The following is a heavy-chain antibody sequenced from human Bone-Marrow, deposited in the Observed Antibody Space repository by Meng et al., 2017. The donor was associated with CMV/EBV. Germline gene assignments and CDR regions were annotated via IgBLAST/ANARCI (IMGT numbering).Heavy chain of an antibody. D-gene: IGHD1-26*01. CDR1: GYSISSGYY. V-gene: IGHV4-38-2*02. CDR3: ARHELGATGLSGFDP. J-gene: IGHJ5*02. CDR2: IYHSGST. Sequence: GSLRLSCTVSGYSISSGYYWGWIRQPPGKGLEWIGSIYHSGSTYYNPSLKSRVTISVDTSKNQFSLKLSSVTAADTAVYYCARHELGATGLSGFDPWGQGTLVTVPS.